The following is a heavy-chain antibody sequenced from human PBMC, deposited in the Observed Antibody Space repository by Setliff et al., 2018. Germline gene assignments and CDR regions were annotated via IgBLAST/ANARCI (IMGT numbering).Heavy chain of an antibody. D-gene: IGHD4-17*01. J-gene: IGHJ6*03. CDR3: ARDHGDYGYYYYYMDV. V-gene: IGHV4-4*07. CDR2: IYTSGST. Sequence: TLSLPCTVSGGSISSYYWSWIRQPAGKGLEWIGRIYTSGSTNYNPSLKSRVTMSVDTSKNQFSLKLSSVTAADTAVYYCARDHGDYGYYYYYMDVWGKGTTVTV. CDR1: GGSISSYY.